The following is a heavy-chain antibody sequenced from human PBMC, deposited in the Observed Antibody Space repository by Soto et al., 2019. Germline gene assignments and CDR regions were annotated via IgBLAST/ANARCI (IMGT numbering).Heavy chain of an antibody. CDR1: GFTFGNYA. CDR2: ISTSGGAT. D-gene: IGHD6-19*01. V-gene: IGHV3-23*01. J-gene: IGHJ3*02. Sequence: GGSLRLSCAASGFTFGNYAMSWVRQAPGKGLEWVSAISTSGGATYYADSVKGRFTISRDNCKNTLYLQMNSLRAEDAAVYLCAKDNRGYSSAWTDGFDIWGQGTMVTVSS. CDR3: AKDNRGYSSAWTDGFDI.